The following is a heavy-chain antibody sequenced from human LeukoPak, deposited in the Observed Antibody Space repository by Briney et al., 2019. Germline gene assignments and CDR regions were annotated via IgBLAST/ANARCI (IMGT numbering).Heavy chain of an antibody. Sequence: SVKVSCXASGGTFSSYAISWVRQAPRQGLEWMEGIIPIFGTANYAQKFQGRVTITADESTSTAYMELSSLRSEDTAVYYCASKMDIVVVPAVYYYYMDVWGKGTTVTVSS. J-gene: IGHJ6*03. V-gene: IGHV1-69*13. CDR1: GGTFSSYA. CDR2: IIPIFGTA. D-gene: IGHD2-2*03. CDR3: ASKMDIVVVPAVYYYYMDV.